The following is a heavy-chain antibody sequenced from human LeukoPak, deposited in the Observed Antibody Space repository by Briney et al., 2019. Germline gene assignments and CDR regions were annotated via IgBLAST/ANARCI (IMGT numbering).Heavy chain of an antibody. CDR3: SKNWGAPPGAFFDY. CDR2: INDNGGST. D-gene: IGHD3-16*01. CDR1: GFTFTSYA. Sequence: GGSLRLSCAASGFTFTSYAMSWVRQAPGKGLEWVSDINDNGGSTFYADSVKGRFTISRDNSKNTLYMQMKSLRAEDTAIYYCSKNWGAPPGAFFDYWGQGPLVTVS. J-gene: IGHJ4*02. V-gene: IGHV3-23*01.